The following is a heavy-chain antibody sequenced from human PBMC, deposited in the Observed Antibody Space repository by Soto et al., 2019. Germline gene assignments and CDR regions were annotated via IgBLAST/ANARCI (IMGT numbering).Heavy chain of an antibody. CDR3: ARADTAMVIGGAFDS. V-gene: IGHV1-69*13. CDR1: GVTFSSYA. D-gene: IGHD5-18*01. CDR2: IITIFGTA. Sequence: SVKVSCKASGVTFSSYAISSVRQATGQGLEWMGGIITIFGTANYAQKVQGRVTITADESTSTASMELRSLRSEDTAVYYCARADTAMVIGGAFDSWGQGTLVTVSS. J-gene: IGHJ4*02.